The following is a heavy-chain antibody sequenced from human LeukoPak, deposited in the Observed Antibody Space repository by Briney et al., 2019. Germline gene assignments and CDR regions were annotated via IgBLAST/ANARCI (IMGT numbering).Heavy chain of an antibody. CDR1: GGSIRSHY. CDR2: IYYSGST. CDR3: ARVLSWAFDI. V-gene: IGHV4-59*11. Sequence: SETLSLTCTASGGSIRSHYWSLTRQPPGKGLEWIGYIYYSGSTSYNPSLKSRVTISVDTSKNQLSLKLSSVTAADTAVYYCARVLSWAFDIWGQGTMVTVSS. J-gene: IGHJ3*02. D-gene: IGHD3-16*02.